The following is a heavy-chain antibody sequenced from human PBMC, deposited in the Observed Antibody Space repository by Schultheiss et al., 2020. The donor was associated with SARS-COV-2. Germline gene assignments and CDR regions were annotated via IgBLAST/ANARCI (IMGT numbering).Heavy chain of an antibody. CDR3: ARAGLMMYQLLLYFDL. V-gene: IGHV3-48*04. CDR2: ISSSSSTK. Sequence: GESLKISCAASGFTFSSYWMSWVRQAPGKGLEWVSYISSSSSTKHYADSVKGRFTISRDNAKNSLYLQMNSLRAEDTAVYYRARAGLMMYQLLLYFDLWGRGTLVTVSS. CDR1: GFTFSSYW. D-gene: IGHD2-2*01. J-gene: IGHJ2*01.